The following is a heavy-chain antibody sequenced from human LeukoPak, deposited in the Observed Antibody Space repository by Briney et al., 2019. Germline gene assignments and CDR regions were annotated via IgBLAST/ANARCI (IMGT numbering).Heavy chain of an antibody. CDR2: IYYSGST. D-gene: IGHD3-3*01. Sequence: PSETLSLTCTVSGGSISSYYWSWIRQPPGKGLEWIGYIYYSGSTNYNPSLKSRVTISVDTSKNQFPLKLSSVTAADTAVYYCARASYDFWSGSPTNWFDPWGQGTLVTVSS. CDR1: GGSISSYY. V-gene: IGHV4-59*01. CDR3: ARASYDFWSGSPTNWFDP. J-gene: IGHJ5*02.